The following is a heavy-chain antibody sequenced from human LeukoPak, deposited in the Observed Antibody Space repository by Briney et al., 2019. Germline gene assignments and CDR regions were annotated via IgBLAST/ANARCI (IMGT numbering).Heavy chain of an antibody. J-gene: IGHJ1*01. D-gene: IGHD1-7*01. CDR3: ARDLSQNSPFQH. CDR1: GFTFSSYT. Sequence: GGSLRLSCAASGFTFSSYTMNWVRQAPGKGLEWVSSISSSDYIYYADSVKGRFTVSRDNGKNSLYLQMNSLRAEDTAVNYCARDLSQNSPFQHWGQGTLVTVSS. CDR2: ISSSDYI. V-gene: IGHV3-21*01.